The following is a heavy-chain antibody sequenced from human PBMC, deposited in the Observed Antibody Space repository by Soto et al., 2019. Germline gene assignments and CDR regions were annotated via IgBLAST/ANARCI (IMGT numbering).Heavy chain of an antibody. V-gene: IGHV4-34*01. CDR3: ARSTGYSSSWYYYYYGMDV. CDR2: INHSGST. Sequence: SETLSLTCAVYGGSFSGYYWSWIRQPPGKGLEWIGEINHSGSTNYNPSLKSRVTISVDTSKNQFSLKLSSVTAADTAVYYCARSTGYSSSWYYYYYGMDVWGQGTTVIVSS. D-gene: IGHD6-13*01. J-gene: IGHJ6*02. CDR1: GGSFSGYY.